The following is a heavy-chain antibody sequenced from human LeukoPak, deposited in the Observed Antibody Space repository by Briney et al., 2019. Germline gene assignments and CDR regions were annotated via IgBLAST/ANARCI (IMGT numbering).Heavy chain of an antibody. CDR2: INPNSGGT. CDR1: GYTFTGYY. CDR3: ARGNWNDDAFDI. D-gene: IGHD1-1*01. Sequence: GASVKVSCKASGYTFTGYYMHWVRQAPGQGLDWRGWINPNSGGTNYAQKFQGRVTMTRDTSISTAYMELSRLRSDDTAVYYCARGNWNDDAFDIWGQGTMVTVSS. J-gene: IGHJ3*02. V-gene: IGHV1-2*02.